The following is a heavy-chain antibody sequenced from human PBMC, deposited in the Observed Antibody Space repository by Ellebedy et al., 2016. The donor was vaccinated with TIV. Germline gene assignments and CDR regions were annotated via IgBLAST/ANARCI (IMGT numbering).Heavy chain of an antibody. D-gene: IGHD3-22*01. CDR1: GFTFSDYW. J-gene: IGHJ5*02. CDR2: IKQDGSEK. Sequence: GESLKISCDASGFTFSDYWMSWVCQAPGKGLEWVANIKQDGSEKHYVDSVEGRFTISRDNAKNSLYLQMNSLRAEDTAAYYCASLDNSGYHKWFDPWGQGTLVTVSS. V-gene: IGHV3-7*01. CDR3: ASLDNSGYHKWFDP.